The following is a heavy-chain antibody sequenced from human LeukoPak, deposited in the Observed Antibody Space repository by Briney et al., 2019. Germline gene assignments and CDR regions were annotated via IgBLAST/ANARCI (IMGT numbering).Heavy chain of an antibody. CDR1: GVSISNYY. CDR2: YYYSGST. Sequence: SETLSLTCTVSGVSISNYYWSWIRQPPGKGLEWIGYYYYSGSTNYNPSLKSRVTISVDTSKNQFSLKLSSVTAADTAVYYCARHQSGSEFDYWGQGTLVTVSS. CDR3: ARHQSGSEFDY. J-gene: IGHJ4*02. D-gene: IGHD3-10*01. V-gene: IGHV4-59*08.